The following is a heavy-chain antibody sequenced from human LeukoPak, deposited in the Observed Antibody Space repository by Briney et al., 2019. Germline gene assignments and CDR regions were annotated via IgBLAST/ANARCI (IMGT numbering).Heavy chain of an antibody. V-gene: IGHV3-23*01. J-gene: IGHJ6*02. D-gene: IGHD2-2*01. CDR1: GFTFSSYA. CDR2: ISGSGGST. Sequence: PGGSLRLSCAASGFTFSSYAMSWVRQAPGKGLEWVSAISGSGGSTYYADSVKGRFTISRDNSKNTLYLQMNSLRAEDTAVHYCAKDLDIVVVPAAIWAYYYYGMDVWGQGTTVTVSS. CDR3: AKDLDIVVVPAAIWAYYYYGMDV.